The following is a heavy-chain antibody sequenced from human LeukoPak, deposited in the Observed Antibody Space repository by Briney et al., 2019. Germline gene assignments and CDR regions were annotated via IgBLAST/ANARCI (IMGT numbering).Heavy chain of an antibody. V-gene: IGHV4-38-2*02. Sequence: SETLSLTCTVSGYSISSGFYWGWIRQPPGKGLEWIGNVYHGGSSYYNPSLKSRVTISVDTSKNQFSLKLSSVTAADTAVYYCARDGGSGEHFDYWGQGTLVTVSS. D-gene: IGHD3-10*01. CDR2: VYHGGSS. J-gene: IGHJ4*02. CDR3: ARDGGSGEHFDY. CDR1: GYSISSGFY.